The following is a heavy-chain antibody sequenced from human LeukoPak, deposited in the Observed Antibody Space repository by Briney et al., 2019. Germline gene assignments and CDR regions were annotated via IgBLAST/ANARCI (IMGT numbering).Heavy chain of an antibody. Sequence: KPSETLSLTCTVSGGSISSSNWWSWVRQPPGKGLEWIGEIYHSGSTNYNPSLKSRVTISVDKSKNQFSLKLSSVTAADTAVYYCARVKHSSSWSFDYWGQGTLVTVSS. CDR3: ARVKHSSSWSFDY. CDR2: IYHSGST. V-gene: IGHV4-4*02. J-gene: IGHJ4*02. D-gene: IGHD6-13*01. CDR1: GGSISSSNW.